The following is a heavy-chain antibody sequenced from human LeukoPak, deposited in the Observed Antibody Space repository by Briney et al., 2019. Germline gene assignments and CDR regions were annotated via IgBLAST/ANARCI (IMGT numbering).Heavy chain of an antibody. J-gene: IGHJ3*02. CDR1: GLSFSTSS. V-gene: IGHV3-30*04. D-gene: IGHD7-27*01. CDR2: LSYDGRVS. CDR3: AREILTGYAFDI. Sequence: PGGSLRLSCAASGLSFSTSSMHWVRQAPGKGLEWVAVLSYDGRVSYYADSVKGRFTISRDNSKNTLYLQMNSLRAEDTALYYCAREILTGYAFDIWGQGTMVTVSS.